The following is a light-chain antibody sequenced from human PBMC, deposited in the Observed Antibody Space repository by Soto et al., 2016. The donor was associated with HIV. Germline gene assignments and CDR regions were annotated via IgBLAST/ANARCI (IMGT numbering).Light chain of an antibody. V-gene: IGKV1D-16*01. J-gene: IGKJ1*01. CDR1: QAINSR. CDR3: QHYNSYPWT. CDR2: ATY. Sequence: DIQMTQSPSSVSASVGDRVTITCRASQAINSRLAWYQQNPGKAPEVLITATYTLQDGVPSRFSGSGSGTEFTLTISSLQPDDFATYYCQHYNSYPWTFGQGTKVEIK.